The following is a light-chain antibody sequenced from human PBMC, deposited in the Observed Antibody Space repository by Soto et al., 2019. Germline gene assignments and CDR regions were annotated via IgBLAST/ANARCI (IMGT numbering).Light chain of an antibody. J-gene: IGKJ4*01. CDR3: QQYGSAPLT. CDR2: AAS. CDR1: QSVAGSY. Sequence: DIVFSQSPCTLSLSPGERATLSCRASQSVAGSYLAWYQHQRGQAPRLLIYAASSRATGIPDRFSGTGSGTDFTLTISRLEPEDFALYYCQQYGSAPLTFGGGTKVAIK. V-gene: IGKV3-20*01.